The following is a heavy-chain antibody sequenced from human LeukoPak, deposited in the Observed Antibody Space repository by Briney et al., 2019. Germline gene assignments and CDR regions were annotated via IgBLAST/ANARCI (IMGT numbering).Heavy chain of an antibody. CDR2: ISGSGGST. Sequence: GGSLRLSCAASGFTFSSDAMSWVRQAPGKGLEWVSAISGSGGSTYYADSVKGRFTISRDNSKNTLYLQMSSLRAEDTAVYYCAKDTPHGRDIVVVPAAIYAPGYYYGMDVWGQGTTVTVSS. D-gene: IGHD2-2*01. J-gene: IGHJ6*02. CDR3: AKDTPHGRDIVVVPAAIYAPGYYYGMDV. CDR1: GFTFSSDA. V-gene: IGHV3-23*01.